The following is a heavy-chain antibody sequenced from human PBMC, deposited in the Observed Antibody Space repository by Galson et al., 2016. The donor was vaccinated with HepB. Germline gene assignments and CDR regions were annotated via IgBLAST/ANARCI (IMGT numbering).Heavy chain of an antibody. Sequence: SLRLSCAASGFTFNTYSINWVRQAPGKGLAWVSSISPSSRYIYCADSLKGRFTISRDDAKNSLFLQMNNLRAEDTAVYYCARLAGYGGGYYFDFWGQGTLVTVSS. CDR3: ARLAGYGGGYYFDF. V-gene: IGHV3-21*01. J-gene: IGHJ4*02. CDR1: GFTFNTYS. CDR2: ISPSSRYI. D-gene: IGHD1-26*01.